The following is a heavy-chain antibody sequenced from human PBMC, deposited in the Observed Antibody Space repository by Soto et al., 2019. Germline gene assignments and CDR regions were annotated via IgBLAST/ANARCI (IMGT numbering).Heavy chain of an antibody. J-gene: IGHJ6*02. V-gene: IGHV1-2*04. D-gene: IGHD5-18*01. CDR3: ARDLRGYSYAYGMDG. Sequence: ASVKVSCKASGYTFTGYYMHWVRQAPGQGLEWMGWINPNSGGTNYAQKFQGWVTMTRDTSISTAYMELSRLRSDDTAVYYCARDLRGYSYAYGMDGWGQGTTVTVSS. CDR2: INPNSGGT. CDR1: GYTFTGYY.